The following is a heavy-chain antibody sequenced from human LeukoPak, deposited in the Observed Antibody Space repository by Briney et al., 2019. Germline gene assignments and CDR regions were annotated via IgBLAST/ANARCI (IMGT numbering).Heavy chain of an antibody. Sequence: GGSLRLSCAASGFIFSNYGMHWVRQAPGRGLEFVSRISSNGGTTYYADSLKGRFTISRDNSKNTVYLQMASLRPEDMAVYYCARVPVSSGWYDYWGQGTLVTVSS. J-gene: IGHJ4*02. CDR1: GFIFSNYG. V-gene: IGHV3-64*02. D-gene: IGHD6-19*01. CDR3: ARVPVSSGWYDY. CDR2: ISSNGGTT.